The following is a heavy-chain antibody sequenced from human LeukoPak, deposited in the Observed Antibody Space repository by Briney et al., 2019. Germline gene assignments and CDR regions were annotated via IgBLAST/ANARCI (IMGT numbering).Heavy chain of an antibody. Sequence: GGSLRLSCAASEFTFSDYAMHWVRQAPGKGLEWVAVISYDGSNKYYADSMKGRFTISRDNAKNSLYLQMNSLRAEDTAVYYCARQRRYCSGDNCYQRTFDYWGQGTLVTVSS. CDR2: ISYDGSNK. D-gene: IGHD2-15*01. CDR3: ARQRRYCSGDNCYQRTFDY. V-gene: IGHV3-30-3*01. CDR1: EFTFSDYA. J-gene: IGHJ4*02.